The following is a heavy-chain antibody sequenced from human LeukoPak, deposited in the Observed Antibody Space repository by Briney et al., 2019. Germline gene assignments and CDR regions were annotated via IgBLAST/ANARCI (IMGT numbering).Heavy chain of an antibody. CDR1: GFTFSSYW. D-gene: IGHD5-12*01. Sequence: GSLRLSCAASGFTFSSYWMSWVRQAPGKGLEWVANIKQDGSEKYYVDSVKGRFTISRDNAKNSLYLQMNSLRAEDTAVYYCARGFSGYDFYSDYWGQGTLVTASS. CDR2: IKQDGSEK. J-gene: IGHJ4*02. V-gene: IGHV3-7*03. CDR3: ARGFSGYDFYSDY.